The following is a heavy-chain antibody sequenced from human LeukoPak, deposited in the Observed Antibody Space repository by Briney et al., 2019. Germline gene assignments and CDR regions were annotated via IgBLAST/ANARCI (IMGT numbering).Heavy chain of an antibody. Sequence: SETLSLTCTVSGGSISSYYWSWIRQPAGKGLEWIGRIYTRGSTNYNPSLKSRVTISLDTSENQFSLRLNSVTAADSAVYFCASSRGPSSSWSFDSWGQGILVTVSS. CDR2: IYTRGST. J-gene: IGHJ4*02. D-gene: IGHD6-13*01. V-gene: IGHV4-4*07. CDR3: ASSRGPSSSWSFDS. CDR1: GGSISSYY.